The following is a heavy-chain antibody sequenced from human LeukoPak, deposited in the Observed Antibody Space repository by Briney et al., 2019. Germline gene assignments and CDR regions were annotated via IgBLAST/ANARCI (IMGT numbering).Heavy chain of an antibody. Sequence: ASVKVSCKASGGTFSSYAISWVRQAPGQGLEWMGGIIPIFGTANYAQKFQGRVTITADKSTSTAYMELSSLGSEDTAVYYCARVPYCSSTSCYFTWFDPWGQGTLVTVSS. CDR2: IIPIFGTA. CDR3: ARVPYCSSTSCYFTWFDP. V-gene: IGHV1-69*06. CDR1: GGTFSSYA. J-gene: IGHJ5*02. D-gene: IGHD2-2*01.